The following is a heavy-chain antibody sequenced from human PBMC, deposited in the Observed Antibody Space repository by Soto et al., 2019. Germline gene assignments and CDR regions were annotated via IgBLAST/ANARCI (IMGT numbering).Heavy chain of an antibody. D-gene: IGHD3-10*01. Sequence: SETLSLTCTVSGGSISSYYWSWIRQPPGKGLEWIGYIYYSGSTNYNPSLKSRVTISVDTSKNQFSLKLSSVTAADTAVYYCARVLGQFAPNYYGSGSYHGKDWFDPWGQGTLVTVSS. CDR3: ARVLGQFAPNYYGSGSYHGKDWFDP. CDR1: GGSISSYY. V-gene: IGHV4-59*01. CDR2: IYYSGST. J-gene: IGHJ5*02.